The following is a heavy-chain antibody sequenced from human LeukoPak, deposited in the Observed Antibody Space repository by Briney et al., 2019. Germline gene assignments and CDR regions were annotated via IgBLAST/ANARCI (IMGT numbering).Heavy chain of an antibody. Sequence: GASVKVSCKASGDTFSSYAISWVRQAPGQGLEWMGGIIPIFGTANYAQKFQGRVTITADESTSTAYMELSSLRSDDTAVYYCASRHCSGGGCYFAGADPFDYWGQGILVTVSS. D-gene: IGHD2-15*01. CDR3: ASRHCSGGGCYFAGADPFDY. J-gene: IGHJ4*02. CDR1: GDTFSSYA. V-gene: IGHV1-69*13. CDR2: IIPIFGTA.